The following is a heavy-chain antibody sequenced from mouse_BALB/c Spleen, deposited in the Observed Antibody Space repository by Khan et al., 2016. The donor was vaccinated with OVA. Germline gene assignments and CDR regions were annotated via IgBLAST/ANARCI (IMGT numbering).Heavy chain of an antibody. D-gene: IGHD1-2*01. CDR2: IWSDGNT. V-gene: IGHV2-6-1*01. CDR1: GFSLTNYG. CDR3: AKQPYHHYNIMDY. Sequence: VQLVESGPGLVAPSQSLSITCTISGFSLTNYGVHWVRQPPGKGLEWLVVIWSDGNTTYNSALKSRLTISKDNSNSHAFLQENSRQTSDTTMFFLAKQPYHHYNIMDYWGQGTSVTVSS. J-gene: IGHJ4*01.